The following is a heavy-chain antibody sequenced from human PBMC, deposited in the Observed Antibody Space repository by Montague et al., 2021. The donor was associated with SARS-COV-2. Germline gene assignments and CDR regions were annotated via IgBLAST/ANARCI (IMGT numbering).Heavy chain of an antibody. CDR3: ARDTRITMLVVVNRYGMDV. J-gene: IGHJ6*02. D-gene: IGHD3-22*01. CDR1: GGAISSSSYY. Sequence: SETLSLTCTVSGGAISSSSYYWGWIRQPPGKGLEWIGSIYYSGSTYYNPSFKSRVTISVDTSKNQFSLKLSSVTAADTAVYYCARDTRITMLVVVNRYGMDVWGQGTTVTVSS. V-gene: IGHV4-39*07. CDR2: IYYSGST.